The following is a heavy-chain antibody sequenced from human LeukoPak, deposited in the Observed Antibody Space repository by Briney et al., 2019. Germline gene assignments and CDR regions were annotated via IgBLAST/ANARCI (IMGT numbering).Heavy chain of an antibody. CDR3: ARALTYNWNDFDY. V-gene: IGHV1-8*01. CDR1: GYTFTSYD. D-gene: IGHD1-20*01. Sequence: ASVKVSCKASGYTFTSYDINWVRQATGQGLEWMGWMNPNSGNTGYAQKFQGRVTMTRDTSTSTVYMELSSLRSEDTAVYYCARALTYNWNDFDYWGQGTLVTVSS. J-gene: IGHJ4*02. CDR2: MNPNSGNT.